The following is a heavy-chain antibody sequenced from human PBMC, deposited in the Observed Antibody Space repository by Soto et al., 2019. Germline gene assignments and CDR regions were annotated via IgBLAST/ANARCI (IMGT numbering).Heavy chain of an antibody. CDR1: GGTFSSYT. Sequence: SVKVSCKASGGTFSSYTISWVRQAPGQGLEWMGRIIPILGIANYAQKFQGRVTITADKSTSTAYMELSSLRSEDTAVDYCGGVPNLYYNNMDVGGKGPRVPVSS. CDR2: IIPILGIA. J-gene: IGHJ6*03. V-gene: IGHV1-69*02. D-gene: IGHD2-2*01. CDR3: GGVPNLYYNNMDV.